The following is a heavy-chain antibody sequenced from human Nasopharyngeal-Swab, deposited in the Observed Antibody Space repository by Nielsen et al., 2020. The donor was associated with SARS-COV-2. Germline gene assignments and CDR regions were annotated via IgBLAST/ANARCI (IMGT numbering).Heavy chain of an antibody. CDR3: ARLYCGGDCYSEDYYGMDV. CDR2: ISAYNGNT. Sequence: ASVKVSCKASGYTFTIYGISWVRQAPGQGLEWMGWISAYNGNTNYAQKLQGRVTMTTDTSTSTAYMELRSLRSDDTAVYYCARLYCGGDCYSEDYYGMDVWGQGTTVTVSS. D-gene: IGHD2-21*02. V-gene: IGHV1-18*01. J-gene: IGHJ6*02. CDR1: GYTFTIYG.